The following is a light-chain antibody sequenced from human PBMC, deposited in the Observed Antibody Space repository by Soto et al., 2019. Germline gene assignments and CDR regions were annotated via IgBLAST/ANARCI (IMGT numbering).Light chain of an antibody. CDR1: QSVSDY. J-gene: IGKJ5*01. CDR3: QQRSTWPLT. V-gene: IGKV3-11*01. CDR2: DAS. Sequence: EIVLTQSPATLSLSPGERATLSCRASQSVSDYLAWYQQKPGQAPRLLIYDASRRATGIPARFSGSGSGTDFTLTITSLEPEDFAVYYCQQRSTWPLTFGQGTRLEIK.